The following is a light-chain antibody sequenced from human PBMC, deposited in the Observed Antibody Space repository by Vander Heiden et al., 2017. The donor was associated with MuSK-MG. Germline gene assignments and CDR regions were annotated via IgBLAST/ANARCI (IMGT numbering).Light chain of an antibody. J-gene: IGLJ1*01. Sequence: QSALTQPASVSGSPGQSITISCTGTYHDVGGFNHVSWYQQHPGKAPKRRRLEVSNRPSGVSNRVSGSKSGNTDSLTISGLQAEDEADYYCSSYTTSGGRVFGTGTQVTVL. CDR1: YHDVGGFNH. CDR3: SSYTTSGGRV. V-gene: IGLV2-14*01. CDR2: EVS.